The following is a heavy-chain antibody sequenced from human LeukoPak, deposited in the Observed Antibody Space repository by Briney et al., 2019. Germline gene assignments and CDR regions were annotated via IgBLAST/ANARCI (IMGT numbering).Heavy chain of an antibody. Sequence: PSETLSLTCTVSGGSISSYYWSWIRQPPGKGLEWIGYIYHSGSTKYNPSLKSRVTISVDTSKNQFSLKMSSVTAADTAVYYCAAMTIVRAVPSDYWGQGALVTVSS. CDR3: AAMTIVRAVPSDY. D-gene: IGHD3-22*01. CDR2: IYHSGST. V-gene: IGHV4-59*12. J-gene: IGHJ4*02. CDR1: GGSISSYY.